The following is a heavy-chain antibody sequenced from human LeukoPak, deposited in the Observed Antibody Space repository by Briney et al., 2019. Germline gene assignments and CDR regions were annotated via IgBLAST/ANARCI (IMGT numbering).Heavy chain of an antibody. CDR3: ARQPQLLWFGEPIPRGFDL. D-gene: IGHD3-10*01. Sequence: SETLSLTCTVSGGSINDYYWSWIRRPPGKGLEWIGYIFYSGYTNYNPSLQSRVTMSVDTSKNQFSLKLNSVTAADSAVYYCARQPQLLWFGEPIPRGFDLWGQGTLVTVSS. V-gene: IGHV4-59*01. CDR2: IFYSGYT. CDR1: GGSINDYY. J-gene: IGHJ5*02.